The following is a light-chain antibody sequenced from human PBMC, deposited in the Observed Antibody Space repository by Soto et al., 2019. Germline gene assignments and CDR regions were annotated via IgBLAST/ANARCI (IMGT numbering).Light chain of an antibody. J-gene: IGKJ5*01. CDR3: EQYGST. CDR1: QNLASKY. V-gene: IGKV3-20*01. Sequence: EDALTQSPGTLSLSPGERATLSCRAGQNLASKYLAWYQQKAGQAPRLLIYGASSRATGIPDRFSGSGSGTDFTLPNSRLEPEDFAVYYCEQYGSTFGQGTRLEIK. CDR2: GAS.